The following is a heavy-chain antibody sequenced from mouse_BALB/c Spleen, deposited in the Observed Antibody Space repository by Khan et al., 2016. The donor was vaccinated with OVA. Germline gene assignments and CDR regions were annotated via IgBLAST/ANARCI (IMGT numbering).Heavy chain of an antibody. CDR1: GYSFTNYG. CDR2: INTYTGEP. Sequence: QIQLVQSGPELKKPGETVKISCKASGYSFTNYGINWVKQSPGKALKWMGWINTYTGEPTYADDFKGRFAFSLETSANTAYLQINILTTEDTATLFSARPPCFSYTLDYWGQGTSVTVSS. J-gene: IGHJ4*01. CDR3: ARPPCFSYTLDY. V-gene: IGHV9-3-1*01.